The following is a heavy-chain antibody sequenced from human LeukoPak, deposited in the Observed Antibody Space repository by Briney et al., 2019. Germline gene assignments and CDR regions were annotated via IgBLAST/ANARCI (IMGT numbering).Heavy chain of an antibody. Sequence: PGRSLRLSCAASGFTFSSYGMHWVRPAPGKGLEWVAVIWYDGSNKYYADSVKGRFTISRDNSKNTLYLQMNSLRAEDTAVYYCARSAFQWELLRGFYYWGQGTLVTVSS. CDR1: GFTFSSYG. D-gene: IGHD1-26*01. CDR3: ARSAFQWELLRGFYY. CDR2: IWYDGSNK. J-gene: IGHJ4*02. V-gene: IGHV3-33*01.